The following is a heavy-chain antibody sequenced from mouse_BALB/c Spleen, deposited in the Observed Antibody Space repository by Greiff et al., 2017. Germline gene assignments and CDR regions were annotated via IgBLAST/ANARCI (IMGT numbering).Heavy chain of an antibody. CDR2: ILPGSGST. CDR1: GYTFSSYW. CDR3: ARGGLRGAMDY. V-gene: IGHV1-9*01. D-gene: IGHD2-4*01. J-gene: IGHJ4*01. Sequence: VQLQQSGAELMKPGASVKISCKATGYTFSSYWIEWVKQRPGHGLEWIGEILPGSGSTNYNEKFKGKATFTADTSSNTAYMQLSSLTSEDSAVYYCARGGLRGAMDYWGQGTSVTVSS.